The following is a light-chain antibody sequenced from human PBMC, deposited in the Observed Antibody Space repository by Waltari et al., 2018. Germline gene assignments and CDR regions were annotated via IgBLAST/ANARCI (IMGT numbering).Light chain of an antibody. V-gene: IGKV1-5*03. CDR3: QQYNSYST. CDR2: AAS. J-gene: IGKJ1*01. Sequence: DVQMTQSPSTLSASVGDRVTITCRASQSFSVLLAWYQQKPGKAPNLLIYAASSLESGVPSRFSGSGSGTEFTLTISGLQPDDFATYYCQQYNSYSTFGQGTKVEIK. CDR1: QSFSVL.